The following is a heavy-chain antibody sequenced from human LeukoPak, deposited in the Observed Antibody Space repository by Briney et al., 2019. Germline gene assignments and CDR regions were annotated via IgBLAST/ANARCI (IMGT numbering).Heavy chain of an antibody. V-gene: IGHV4-34*01. D-gene: IGHD2-15*01. CDR3: ARARPLVLSPFDP. CDR1: GGSFSGYY. Sequence: SETLSLTYAVYGGSFSGYYWSWIRQPPGKGLEWIGEINHSGSTNYNPSLKSRVTISVDTSKNQFSLKLSSVTAADTAVYYCARARPLVLSPFDPWGQGTLVTVSS. J-gene: IGHJ5*02. CDR2: INHSGST.